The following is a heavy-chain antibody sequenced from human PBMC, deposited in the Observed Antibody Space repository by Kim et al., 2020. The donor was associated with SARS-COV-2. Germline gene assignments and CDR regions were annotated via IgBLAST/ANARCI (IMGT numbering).Heavy chain of an antibody. V-gene: IGHV3-7*01. Sequence: GGSLRLSCAASGFSFSSHWMSWVRQAPGKGLEWVANIKQDGSETYYVDSVKGRFTISRDNAKNLVYLQMNSLRADDTAVYYCARDAGVISATYEVGWFDPWGQGTLVTVSS. D-gene: IGHD2-15*01. CDR3: ARDAGVISATYEVGWFDP. CDR2: IKQDGSET. J-gene: IGHJ5*02. CDR1: GFSFSSHW.